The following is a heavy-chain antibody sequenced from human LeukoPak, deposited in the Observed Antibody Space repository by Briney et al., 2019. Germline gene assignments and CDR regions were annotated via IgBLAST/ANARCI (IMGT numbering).Heavy chain of an antibody. J-gene: IGHJ6*02. CDR2: FYPGDSDT. Sequence: GESLKISCKGSGYSFPSYWIGWVRQMPGKGLEWMGIFYPGDSDTRYSPSFQGQVTISAAKSISTASLQWSSLKASDTAMYYCARHSSSSPRYYYGTDVWGQGTTVTVSS. CDR3: ARHSSSSPRYYYGTDV. V-gene: IGHV5-51*01. CDR1: GYSFPSYW. D-gene: IGHD6-6*01.